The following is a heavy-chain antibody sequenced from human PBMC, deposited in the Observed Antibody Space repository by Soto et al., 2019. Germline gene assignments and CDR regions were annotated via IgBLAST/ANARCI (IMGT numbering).Heavy chain of an antibody. Sequence: SVKVSCKASGFTFTSSAVQWVRQARGQRLEWIGWIIVGSGNTNYAQKFQERVTITRDMSTSTAYMELSSLRSEDTAVYYCAAVPNVVIRYSSSWYRGSNYYYYYGMDVWGQGTTVTVSS. J-gene: IGHJ6*02. V-gene: IGHV1-58*01. CDR3: AAVPNVVIRYSSSWYRGSNYYYYYGMDV. D-gene: IGHD6-13*01. CDR1: GFTFTSSA. CDR2: IIVGSGNT.